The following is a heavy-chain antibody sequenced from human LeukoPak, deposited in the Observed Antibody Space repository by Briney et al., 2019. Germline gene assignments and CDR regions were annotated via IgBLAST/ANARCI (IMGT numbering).Heavy chain of an antibody. CDR2: MNPNSGNT. Sequence: ASVKVSCTASGYTFSSYDVNWVRQATGQGREWMGWMNPNSGNTGYAQEFQGRVTMTRNTSISTAYMEVSGLRSEDTAVYYCARAPSPTSYGMDVWGQGTTVTVSS. V-gene: IGHV1-8*01. J-gene: IGHJ6*02. CDR3: ARAPSPTSYGMDV. CDR1: GYTFSSYD. D-gene: IGHD2-2*01.